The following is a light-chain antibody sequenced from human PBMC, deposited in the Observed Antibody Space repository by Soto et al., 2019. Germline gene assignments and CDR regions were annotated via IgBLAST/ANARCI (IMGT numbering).Light chain of an antibody. CDR3: QQYHNWPPMYT. J-gene: IGKJ2*01. Sequence: EIVMTQSPATLSVSPGERATLSCRASQFVSSNVAWYQQKAGQAPRLLINDASTRAAGIPARFSGSESGTDFTLTITSPQPADFAVYYCQQYHNWPPMYTVSQGKKLEIK. V-gene: IGKV3-15*01. CDR1: QFVSSN. CDR2: DAS.